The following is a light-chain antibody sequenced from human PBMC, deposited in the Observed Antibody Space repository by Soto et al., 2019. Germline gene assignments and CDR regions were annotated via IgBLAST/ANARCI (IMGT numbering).Light chain of an antibody. CDR2: EVS. V-gene: IGLV2-18*02. CDR1: SSDIGYHNR. CDR3: SSFASSATVV. Sequence: QSALTQPPSVSGSPGQSVTISCTGTSSDIGYHNRVSWYQQPPGTAPKLMIYEVSTRYSGVPDRFSGSKSGNTASLTISGLQAEDEADYYCSSFASSATVVFGGGTKQTVL. J-gene: IGLJ3*02.